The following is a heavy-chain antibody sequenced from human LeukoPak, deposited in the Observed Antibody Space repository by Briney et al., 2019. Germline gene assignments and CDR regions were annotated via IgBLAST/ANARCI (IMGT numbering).Heavy chain of an antibody. CDR3: TTEGAWSYYFDF. CDR2: IKSNTDGGTT. CDR1: GFTLTNAW. J-gene: IGHJ4*02. Sequence: GGSLRLSCAASGFTLTNAWMSWVRQAPGKGPEWVGRIKSNTDGGTTDYAAPVKGRFTISRDDSKNTLYLQMNSLKTEDTAVYYCTTEGAWSYYFDFWGQGTLVTVSS. V-gene: IGHV3-15*01. D-gene: IGHD1-26*01.